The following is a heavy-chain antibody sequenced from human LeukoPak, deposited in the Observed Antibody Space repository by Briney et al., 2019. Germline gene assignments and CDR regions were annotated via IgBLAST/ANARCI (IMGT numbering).Heavy chain of an antibody. CDR3: ARAPSGWLYRIDY. Sequence: GGSLRLSCAASGFTFSSYDMHWVSQATGKGLEWVSAIGTVGDTYYPDSVKGRFTVSRENAKNSFYLQMNSLTAGDTAVYYCARAPSGWLYRIDYWGQGTLVTVSS. D-gene: IGHD2-2*02. CDR2: IGTVGDT. CDR1: GFTFSSYD. V-gene: IGHV3-13*04. J-gene: IGHJ4*02.